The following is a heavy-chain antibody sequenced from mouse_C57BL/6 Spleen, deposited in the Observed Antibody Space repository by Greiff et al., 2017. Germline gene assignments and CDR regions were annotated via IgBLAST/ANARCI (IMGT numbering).Heavy chain of an antibody. CDR2: IYPGSGST. CDR1: GYTFTSYW. Sequence: VQLQQPGAELVKPGASVKMSCKASGYTFTSYWITWVKQRPGQGLEWIGDIYPGSGSTNYNEKFKSKATLTVDTSSSTAYMQLSSLTSEDSAVYYCARRGLRQEGYSMDYWGQGTSVTVSS. D-gene: IGHD2-4*01. CDR3: ARRGLRQEGYSMDY. J-gene: IGHJ4*01. V-gene: IGHV1-55*01.